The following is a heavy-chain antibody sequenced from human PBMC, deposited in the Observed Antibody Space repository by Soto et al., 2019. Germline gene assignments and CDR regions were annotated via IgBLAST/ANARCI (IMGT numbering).Heavy chain of an antibody. D-gene: IGHD2-15*01. CDR1: GFTFDDYG. J-gene: IGHJ6*03. CDR3: ARRGVVVVAATPGHDYYYYMDV. CDR2: INWNGGST. Sequence: GGSLRLSCAASGFTFDDYGMSWVRQAPGKGLEWVSGINWNGGSTGYADSVKGRFTISRDNAKNSLYLQMNSLRAEDTALYHCARRGVVVVAATPGHDYYYYMDVGGKGTTVTVAS. V-gene: IGHV3-20*01.